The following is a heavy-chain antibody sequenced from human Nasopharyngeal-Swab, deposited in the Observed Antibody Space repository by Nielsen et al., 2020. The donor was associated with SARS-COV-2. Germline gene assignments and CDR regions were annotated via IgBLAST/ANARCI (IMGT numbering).Heavy chain of an antibody. D-gene: IGHD2-2*01. CDR3: ARYCSTTSCPRGFDY. J-gene: IGHJ4*02. CDR2: IKQSGSGQ. Sequence: VGQAAGKGLEWVAHIKQSGSGQYYVDSVKGRFTISRDNAKNSLSLQMNSLRAEDTAVYYCARYCSTTSCPRGFDYWGQGTLGTVSS. V-gene: IGHV3-7*01.